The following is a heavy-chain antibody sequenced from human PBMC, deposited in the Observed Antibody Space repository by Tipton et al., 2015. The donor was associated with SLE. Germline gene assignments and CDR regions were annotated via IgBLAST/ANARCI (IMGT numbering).Heavy chain of an antibody. CDR2: ISGSGGST. CDR3: AKQQLGGGGYYFDY. CDR1: GFTFDDYG. D-gene: IGHD6-13*01. J-gene: IGHJ4*02. Sequence: SLRLSCAASGFTFDDYGMSWVRQAPGKGLEWVSAISGSGGSTYYADSVKGRFTISRDNSKNTLSLQMNSLRAEDTAVYYCAKQQLGGGGYYFDYWGQGTLVTVSS. V-gene: IGHV3-23*01.